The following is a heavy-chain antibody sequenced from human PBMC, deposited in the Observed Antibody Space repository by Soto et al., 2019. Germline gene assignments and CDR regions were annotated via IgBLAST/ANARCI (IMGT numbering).Heavy chain of an antibody. Sequence: SVKVSCKASGGTFSSYAISWVRQAPGQGLEWMGGIIPIFGTANYAQKFQGRVTITADESTSTAYMELSSLRSEDTAGYYCARAPHVYSSSPDNWFDPWGQGTLVTVSS. CDR3: ARAPHVYSSSPDNWFDP. J-gene: IGHJ5*02. D-gene: IGHD6-6*01. CDR1: GGTFSSYA. V-gene: IGHV1-69*13. CDR2: IIPIFGTA.